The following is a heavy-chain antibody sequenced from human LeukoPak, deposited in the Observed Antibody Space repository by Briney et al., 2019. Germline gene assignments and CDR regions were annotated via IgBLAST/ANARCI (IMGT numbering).Heavy chain of an antibody. V-gene: IGHV3-23*01. J-gene: IGHJ4*02. CDR1: GFTFSNYA. CDR2: ILGSGGST. Sequence: GGSLRLSCAASGFTFSNYAMSWVRQAPGKRLEWVSAILGSGGSTYYADSVEGRFTVSRDNSKSTLYLQMNSLRAEDTALYYCAKWGDNDVLTGYYVPDYWGQGTLVTVSS. CDR3: AKWGDNDVLTGYYVPDY. D-gene: IGHD3-9*01.